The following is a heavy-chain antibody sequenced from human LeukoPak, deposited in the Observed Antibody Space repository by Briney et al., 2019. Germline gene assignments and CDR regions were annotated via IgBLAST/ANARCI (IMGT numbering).Heavy chain of an antibody. CDR2: ISYDGSNK. V-gene: IGHV3-30*18. CDR1: GFTFSSYG. Sequence: QPGRSLRLSCAASGFTFSSYGMHWVRQAPGKGLEWVAVISYDGSNKYYVDSVKGRLTISRDNSKNTVYLQMNSLRAEDTAVYYCAKEGTVTTFSGLGFDYWGQGTLVTVSS. J-gene: IGHJ4*02. D-gene: IGHD4-17*01. CDR3: AKEGTVTTFSGLGFDY.